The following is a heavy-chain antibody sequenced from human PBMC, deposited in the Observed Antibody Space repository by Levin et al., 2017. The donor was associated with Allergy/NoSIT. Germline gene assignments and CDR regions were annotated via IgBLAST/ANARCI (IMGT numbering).Heavy chain of an antibody. CDR3: ARQETGDFYFDS. J-gene: IGHJ4*02. CDR2: VNQFGAT. V-gene: IGHV4-34*01. Sequence: SETLSLTCAVYGGPLSGYFWTWIRQSPNKGLEWLGEVNQFGATNYNPSLESRLTISIDTSKNQFSLTVRSLTAADTAVYYCARQETGDFYFDSWGLGTLVTVSS. CDR1: GGPLSGYF. D-gene: IGHD1-14*01.